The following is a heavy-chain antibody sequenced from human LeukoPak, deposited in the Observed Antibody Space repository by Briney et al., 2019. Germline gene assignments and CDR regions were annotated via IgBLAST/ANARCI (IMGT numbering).Heavy chain of an antibody. CDR1: GDSITRGTYY. J-gene: IGHJ4*02. D-gene: IGHD4-17*01. Sequence: SETLSLTCAVSGDSITRGTYYWNWIRQPAGKGLEWIGRIHTSSRVNYNPSLKSRVTISIDTSKNLVSLRLTSVTAADAAVYYCARDRGNGDYGDYFDSWGQGTLVSVSS. CDR2: IHTSSRV. CDR3: ARDRGNGDYGDYFDS. V-gene: IGHV4-61*02.